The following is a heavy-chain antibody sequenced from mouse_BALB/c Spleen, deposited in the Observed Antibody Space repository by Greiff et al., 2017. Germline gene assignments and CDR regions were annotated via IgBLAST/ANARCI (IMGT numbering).Heavy chain of an antibody. D-gene: IGHD1-1*01. V-gene: IGHV5-4*02. J-gene: IGHJ3*01. CDR1: GFTFSDYY. CDR3: ARGLFITTVVAPFAY. CDR2: ISDGGSYT. Sequence: EVMLVESGGGLVKPGGSLKLSCAASGFTFSDYYMYWVRQTPEKRLEWVATISDGGSYTYYPDSVKGRFTISRDNARNILYLQMSSLRSEDTAMYYCARGLFITTVVAPFAYWGQGTLVTVSA.